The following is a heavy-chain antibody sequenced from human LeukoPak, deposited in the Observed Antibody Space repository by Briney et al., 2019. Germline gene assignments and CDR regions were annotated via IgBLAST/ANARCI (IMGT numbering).Heavy chain of an antibody. CDR2: TSDDGSAK. Sequence: GGSLRLSCAASGFTFSSYAMHWVRQASGKGLQWLALTSDDGSAKYYADSVKGRFTISRDNSQNTLYLQMNSLRADETAIYYCARAPGGFHGDYSPIAYWGQGTLVTVSS. V-gene: IGHV3-30-3*01. CDR1: GFTFSSYA. D-gene: IGHD4-17*01. CDR3: ARAPGGFHGDYSPIAY. J-gene: IGHJ4*02.